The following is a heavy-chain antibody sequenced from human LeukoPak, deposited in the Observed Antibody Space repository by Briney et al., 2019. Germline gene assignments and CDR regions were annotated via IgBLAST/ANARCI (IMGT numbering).Heavy chain of an antibody. CDR2: IRSKAYGGTT. J-gene: IGHJ4*02. CDR1: GFTFGGYA. D-gene: IGHD6-13*01. V-gene: IGHV3-49*03. CDR3: TSEIAAAGDPVDY. Sequence: GSLKLSCTASGFTFGGYAMSWFRQGPGEGVEWGGFIRSKAYGGTTEYAASVKGRFTISRDDSKSIAYLQMNSLKTEDTAVYYCTSEIAAAGDPVDYWGQGTLVTVSS.